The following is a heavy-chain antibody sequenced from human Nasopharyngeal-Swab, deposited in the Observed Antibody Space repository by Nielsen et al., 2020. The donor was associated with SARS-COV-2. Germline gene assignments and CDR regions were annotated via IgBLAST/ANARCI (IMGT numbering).Heavy chain of an antibody. Sequence: SLSLTCAASGFTFSSYAMSWVRQAPGKGLEWVSAISCSGGSTYYADSLKGRFTISRDNSKNTLYLQMNSLRAEDTAVYYCGKELYSSLSPPYYMDVWGKGTTVTVSS. D-gene: IGHD6-6*01. V-gene: IGHV3-23*01. J-gene: IGHJ6*03. CDR1: GFTFSSYA. CDR3: GKELYSSLSPPYYMDV. CDR2: ISCSGGST.